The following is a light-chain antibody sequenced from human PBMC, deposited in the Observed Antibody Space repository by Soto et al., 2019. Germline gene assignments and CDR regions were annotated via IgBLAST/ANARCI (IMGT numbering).Light chain of an antibody. CDR3: SSYTSSSFWV. CDR2: EVS. V-gene: IGLV2-14*01. CDR1: SSDVGGYNY. Sequence: SALTQPASVSGSPGQSITISCTGTSSDVGGYNYVSWYQQHPGKAPKLMIYEVSKRPSGVSNRFSGSKSGNTASLTISGLQAEDEADYYCSSYTSSSFWVFGGGTKLTVL. J-gene: IGLJ3*02.